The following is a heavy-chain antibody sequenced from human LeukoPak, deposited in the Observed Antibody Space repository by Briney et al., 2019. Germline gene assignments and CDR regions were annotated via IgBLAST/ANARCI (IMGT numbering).Heavy chain of an antibody. CDR3: ASRYYYDSSGYHGPAFDY. D-gene: IGHD3-22*01. CDR2: INHSGST. J-gene: IGHJ4*02. V-gene: IGHV4-34*01. CDR1: GGSFSGYY. Sequence: PSETLSLTCAVYGGSFSGYYWSWIRQPPGKGLEWIGEINHSGSTNYNPSLKSRVTISVDTSKNQFSLKLSSVTAADTAVYYCASRYYYDSSGYHGPAFDYWGQGTLVTVSS.